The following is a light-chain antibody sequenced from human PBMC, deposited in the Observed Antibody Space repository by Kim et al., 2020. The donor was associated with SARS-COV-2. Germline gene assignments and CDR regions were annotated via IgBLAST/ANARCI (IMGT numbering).Light chain of an antibody. V-gene: IGKV3-20*01. Sequence: PGERATLSCGATESVSGNHLAWYQQKPDQAPRRLINGASSRATGIPDRFSVSGSATDFTLTISRLEPEDFAVYYCQQYGDSPRWTFGQGTKVDIK. CDR2: GAS. CDR1: ESVSGNH. J-gene: IGKJ1*01. CDR3: QQYGDSPRWT.